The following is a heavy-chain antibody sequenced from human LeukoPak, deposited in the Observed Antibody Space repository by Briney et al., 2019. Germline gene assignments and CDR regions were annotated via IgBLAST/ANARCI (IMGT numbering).Heavy chain of an antibody. CDR2: IRNDGSNK. V-gene: IGHV3-30*02. CDR3: ANDHQAASAGACPAY. J-gene: IGHJ4*02. CDR1: GFTFCSYG. D-gene: IGHD2-2*01. Sequence: GGSLRLSCAASGFTFCSYGMEGVCQAPGKGLEWVAFIRNDGSNKYYADSVKGRFTISRDNSKNTLYLQMNSLRADDTALYYCANDHQAASAGACPAYWGQGTLVTVSS.